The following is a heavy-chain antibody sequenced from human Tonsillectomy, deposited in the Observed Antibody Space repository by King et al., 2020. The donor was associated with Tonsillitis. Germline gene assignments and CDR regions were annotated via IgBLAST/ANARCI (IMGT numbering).Heavy chain of an antibody. Sequence: VQLVESGGGLVQPGRSLRLSCAASGFTFDDYAMHWVRQAPGKGLEWVSGISWNSGSIGYADSVKGRFTISRDNAKNSLYLQMNSLRAEDTALYYCVQAVRAFDYWGQGTLVTVSS. D-gene: IGHD3-10*01. CDR1: GFTFDDYA. CDR2: ISWNSGSI. V-gene: IGHV3-9*01. J-gene: IGHJ4*02. CDR3: VQAVRAFDY.